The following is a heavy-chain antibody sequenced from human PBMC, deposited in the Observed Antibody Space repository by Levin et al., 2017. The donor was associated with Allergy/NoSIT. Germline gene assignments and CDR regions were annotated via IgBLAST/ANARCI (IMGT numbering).Heavy chain of an antibody. CDR3: ARDRRDSGSYYPHYYYYYGMDV. CDR2: IWYDGSNK. Sequence: AGGSLRLSCAASGFTFSSYGMHWVRQAPGKGLEWVAVIWYDGSNKYYADSVKGRFTISRDNSKNTLYLQMNSLRAEDTAVYYCARDRRDSGSYYPHYYYYYGMDVWGQGTTVTVSS. J-gene: IGHJ6*02. D-gene: IGHD1-26*01. CDR1: GFTFSSYG. V-gene: IGHV3-33*01.